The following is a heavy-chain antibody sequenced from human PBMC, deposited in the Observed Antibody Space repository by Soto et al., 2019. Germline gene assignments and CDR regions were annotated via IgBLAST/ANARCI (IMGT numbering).Heavy chain of an antibody. CDR1: GFTFSGSA. D-gene: IGHD4-17*01. J-gene: IGHJ6*03. V-gene: IGHV3-73*02. CDR2: IRSKANSYAT. Sequence: EVQLVESGGGLVQPGGSLKLSCAASGFTFSGSAMHWVRQASGKGLEWVCCIRSKANSYATAYAASVKGRFTISRDDAKNPPYLQMNSLKTEDTAVYYCTRHRDYGGPPDDYYYYMDVWGKGTTVTVSS. CDR3: TRHRDYGGPPDDYYYYMDV.